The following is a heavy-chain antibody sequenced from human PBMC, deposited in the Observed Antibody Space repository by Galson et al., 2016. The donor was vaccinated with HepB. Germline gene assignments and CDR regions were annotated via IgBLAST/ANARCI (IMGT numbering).Heavy chain of an antibody. Sequence: SVKVSCKASGGTFSSYAISWVRQAPGQGLEWMGVIINLYGTANYALKFQGRVTITADESTSTAHMEVSSLRYEDTAVYYCARVRDGYNTHFYYGMDVWGQGTSVNVS. CDR3: ARVRDGYNTHFYYGMDV. CDR1: GGTFSSYA. J-gene: IGHJ6*02. D-gene: IGHD5-24*01. V-gene: IGHV1-69*13. CDR2: IINLYGTA.